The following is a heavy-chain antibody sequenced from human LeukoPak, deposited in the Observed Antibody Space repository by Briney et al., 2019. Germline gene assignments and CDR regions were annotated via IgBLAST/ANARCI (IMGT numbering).Heavy chain of an antibody. J-gene: IGHJ3*02. CDR2: IYYSGST. CDR1: GGSISSYY. CDR3: AKSPHYYDSSGYYYANAFDI. V-gene: IGHV4-59*12. Sequence: SETLSLTCTVSGGSISSYYWSWIRQPPGKGLEWIGSIYYSGSTYYNPSLKSRVTISVDTSKNQFSLKLSSVTAADTAVYYCAKSPHYYDSSGYYYANAFDIWGQGTMVTVSS. D-gene: IGHD3-22*01.